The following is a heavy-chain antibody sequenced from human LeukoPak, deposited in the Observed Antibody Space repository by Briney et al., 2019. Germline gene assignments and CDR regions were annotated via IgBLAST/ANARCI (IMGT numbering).Heavy chain of an antibody. CDR3: AKDSCSGGSCYEDY. Sequence: GGSLRLSCAASGFTFSSYAMSWVRQAPGKGLEWVSGISGSGGSTYYADSVKGRFTISRDNSKKTLYLQMNSLTAEDTAVYYCAKDSCSGGSCYEDYWGQGTLVTVSP. D-gene: IGHD2-15*01. CDR1: GFTFSSYA. CDR2: ISGSGGST. V-gene: IGHV3-23*01. J-gene: IGHJ4*02.